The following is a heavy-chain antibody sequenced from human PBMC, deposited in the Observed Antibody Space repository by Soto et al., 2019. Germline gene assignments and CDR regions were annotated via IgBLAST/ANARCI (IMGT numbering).Heavy chain of an antibody. V-gene: IGHV4-31*03. CDR3: AREVAAAGSRYFDY. CDR1: GGSISSGGYY. Sequence: SETLSLTCTVSGGSISSGGYYWSWIRQHPGKGLEWIGYIYYSGSTYYNPSLKSRVTISVDTSKNQFSLKLSSVTAADTAVYYCAREVAAAGSRYFDYWGQGTLVTVSS. CDR2: IYYSGST. J-gene: IGHJ4*02. D-gene: IGHD6-13*01.